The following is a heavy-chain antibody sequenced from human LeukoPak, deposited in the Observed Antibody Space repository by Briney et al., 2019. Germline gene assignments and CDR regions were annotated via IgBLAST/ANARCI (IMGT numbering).Heavy chain of an antibody. CDR3: AKRSGPNSGPFDS. J-gene: IGHJ4*02. Sequence: GGSLRLSCAASGLIFTEYGMYWVRQAPGKGPEWVAFLRKDVTEKKYADSVEGRFTISRDDSVNTVYLKMNNLRVDDTAVYYCAKRSGPNSGPFDSWGQGTPVIVSS. D-gene: IGHD1-1*01. V-gene: IGHV3-30*02. CDR2: LRKDVTEK. CDR1: GLIFTEYG.